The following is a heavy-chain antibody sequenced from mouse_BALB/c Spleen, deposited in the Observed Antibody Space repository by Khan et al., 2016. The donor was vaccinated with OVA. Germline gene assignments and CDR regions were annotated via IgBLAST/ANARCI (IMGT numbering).Heavy chain of an antibody. Sequence: VQLQQSGAELVRPGTSVKISCKASGYTFTNYWLGWVKQRPGHGLEWIGDIYPGGGYTNYNEKFKGKATLTADTSSSTAYMQLSSLTSEDSAVYFCAHYDYDGPWFAYWGQGTLVTVSA. CDR1: GYTFTNYW. J-gene: IGHJ3*01. D-gene: IGHD2-4*01. CDR3: AHYDYDGPWFAY. CDR2: IYPGGGYT. V-gene: IGHV1-63*02.